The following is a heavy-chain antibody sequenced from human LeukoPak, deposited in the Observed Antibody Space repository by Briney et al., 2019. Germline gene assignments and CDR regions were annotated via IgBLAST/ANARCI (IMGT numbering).Heavy chain of an antibody. J-gene: IGHJ4*02. CDR2: IYYSGST. Sequence: PSETLSLTCTVSGGSISSGGYYWSWIRQHPGKGLEWIGYIYYSGSTYYNPSLKSRVTISVDTSKNQFSLKLSSVTAADTAVYYCARGAPPGIAALDYWGQGTLVTVSS. D-gene: IGHD6-13*01. V-gene: IGHV4-31*03. CDR1: GGSISSGGYY. CDR3: ARGAPPGIAALDY.